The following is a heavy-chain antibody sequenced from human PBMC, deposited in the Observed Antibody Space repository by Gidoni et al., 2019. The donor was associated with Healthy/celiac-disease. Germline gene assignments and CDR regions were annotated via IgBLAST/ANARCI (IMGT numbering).Heavy chain of an antibody. CDR3: ARIARYYYYYYYMDV. Sequence: QVTLKESGPVLVKPTETLTLTCTVSGFSLSTARMGVSWIRQPPGKALEWLAHIFSNDEKSYSTSLKSRLTISKDTSKSQVVLTMTNMDPVDTATYYCARIARYYYYYYYMDVWGKGTTVTVSS. CDR2: IFSNDEK. V-gene: IGHV2-26*01. J-gene: IGHJ6*03. CDR1: GFSLSTARMG.